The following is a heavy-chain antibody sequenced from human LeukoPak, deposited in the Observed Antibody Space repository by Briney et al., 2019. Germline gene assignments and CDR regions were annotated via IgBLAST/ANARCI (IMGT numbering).Heavy chain of an antibody. J-gene: IGHJ4*01. CDR3: ARLSAMLRGPEPIYYFDY. Sequence: GGSLRLSCVASGFTFSSNWMSWVRQAPGKGLEWVGNIQPDGSEQYPVDSVKGRFTISRDNARNSLFLQMNSLRVEDTAVYYCARLSAMLRGPEPIYYFDYWGQGTLVTVSS. CDR1: GFTFSSNW. D-gene: IGHD3-10*01. CDR2: IQPDGSEQ. V-gene: IGHV3-7*01.